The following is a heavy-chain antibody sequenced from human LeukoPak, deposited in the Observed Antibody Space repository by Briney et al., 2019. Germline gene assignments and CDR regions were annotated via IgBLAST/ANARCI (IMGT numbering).Heavy chain of an antibody. CDR1: GFTFDDYA. J-gene: IGHJ4*02. Sequence: GGSLTLSCAASGFTFDDYAMHWVRHVPGKGLEWVSGISWNSGSIGYADSVKGRFTISRNNAKNSLYLQMNSLRAEDMALYYCAKSKTVTTEFDHWGQGTLVTVSS. CDR2: ISWNSGSI. V-gene: IGHV3-9*03. D-gene: IGHD4-17*01. CDR3: AKSKTVTTEFDH.